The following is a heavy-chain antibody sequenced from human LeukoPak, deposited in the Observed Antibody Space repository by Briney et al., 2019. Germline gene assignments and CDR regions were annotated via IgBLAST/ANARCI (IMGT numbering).Heavy chain of an antibody. D-gene: IGHD2-15*01. CDR1: GGSFSGYY. Sequence: SETLSLTCAVYGGSFSGYYWSWIRQPPGKGLEWIGEINHSGSTNYNPSLTSRVTISVDTSKNQFSLKLSSVTAADTAVYYCARDSAARSDLWGRGTLVTVAS. V-gene: IGHV4-34*01. CDR3: ARDSAARSDL. CDR2: INHSGST. J-gene: IGHJ2*01.